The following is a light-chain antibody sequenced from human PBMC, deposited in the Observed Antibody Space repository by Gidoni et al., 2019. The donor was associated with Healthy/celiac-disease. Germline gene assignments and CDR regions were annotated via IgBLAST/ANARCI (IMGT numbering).Light chain of an antibody. V-gene: IGLV2-11*01. CDR3: CSYAGSYTYV. Sequence: QSALTQPRPVSGSPGQSVTISCTGTSSDVGGYNYVSWYQHHPGKAPKLMIYDVTKQPSGVPDRFSGSKSGNTASLTISGLQAEDEADYYCCSYAGSYTYVFGTGTKVTVL. J-gene: IGLJ1*01. CDR2: DVT. CDR1: SSDVGGYNY.